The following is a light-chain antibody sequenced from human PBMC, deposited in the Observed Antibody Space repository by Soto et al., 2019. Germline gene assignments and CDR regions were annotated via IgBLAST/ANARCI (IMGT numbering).Light chain of an antibody. Sequence: EIVMTQSPATLSLSLGERVTLSCRASQSVFSSLAWYQQKPGQAPRLLIYGAATKPIRIPARFSGSGSGTEFTLTISSLQSEDFAFYYCQQYHSWPAFGRGTRVEIK. V-gene: IGKV3-15*01. CDR3: QQYHSWPA. CDR2: GAA. J-gene: IGKJ4*02. CDR1: QSVFSS.